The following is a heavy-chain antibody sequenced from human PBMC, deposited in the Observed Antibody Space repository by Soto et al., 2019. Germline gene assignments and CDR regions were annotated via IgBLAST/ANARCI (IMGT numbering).Heavy chain of an antibody. V-gene: IGHV3-9*01. Sequence: SLRLSGASSGFPFDYYPMHSVRHAPGKGLECVSGISWNSGSIGYADSVKGRFTISRDNAKNSLYLQMNSLRAEDTALYYCAKVDLPYQLLYGDYYYYYGMDVWGQGTTVTVSS. CDR3: AKVDLPYQLLYGDYYYYYGMDV. J-gene: IGHJ6*02. CDR2: ISWNSGSI. D-gene: IGHD2-2*02. CDR1: GFPFDYYP.